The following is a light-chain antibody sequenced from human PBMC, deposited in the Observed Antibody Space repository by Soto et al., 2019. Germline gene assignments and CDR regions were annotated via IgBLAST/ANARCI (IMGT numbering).Light chain of an antibody. J-gene: IGKJ1*01. Sequence: DIRMTQSPSTLSASVGDRVTITCRASQSISVYLAWYQQKPGKAPKLLIYKASNLESGVPSRFSGSGSGTEFTLTIGSLQPDEFATYDGQQYNSYRTFGQGTNVEIK. CDR3: QQYNSYRT. V-gene: IGKV1-5*03. CDR1: QSISVY. CDR2: KAS.